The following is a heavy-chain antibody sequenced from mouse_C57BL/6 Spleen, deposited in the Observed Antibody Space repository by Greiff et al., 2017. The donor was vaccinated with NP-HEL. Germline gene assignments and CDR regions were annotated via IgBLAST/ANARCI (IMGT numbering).Heavy chain of an antibody. CDR3: ARQKGSFYAMDY. V-gene: IGHV1-61*01. J-gene: IGHJ4*01. CDR1: GYTFTSYW. Sequence: VQLQQPRAELVRPGSSVKLSCKASGYTFTSYWMDWVKQRPGQGLEWIGNIYPSDSETHYNQKFKDKATLTVDKSSSTAYMQLSSLTSEDSAVYYCARQKGSFYAMDYWGQGTSVTVSS. CDR2: IYPSDSET.